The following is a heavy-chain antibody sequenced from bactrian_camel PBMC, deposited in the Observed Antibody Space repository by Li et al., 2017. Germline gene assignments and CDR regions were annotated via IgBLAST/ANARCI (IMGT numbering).Heavy chain of an antibody. J-gene: IGHJ4*01. D-gene: IGHD1*01. V-gene: IGHV3S53*01. CDR2: IDTVDST. CDR1: GNTYRRYT. Sequence: HVQLVESGGGSVQPGGSLKLSCVASGNTYRRYTLAWFRQAPGKEREGVAIIDTVDSTNYADSVKGRFFTSKDNGKNSLDLEMNSLKPEDSATYRCAKSLASALGGAGRSPGTQVTVS.